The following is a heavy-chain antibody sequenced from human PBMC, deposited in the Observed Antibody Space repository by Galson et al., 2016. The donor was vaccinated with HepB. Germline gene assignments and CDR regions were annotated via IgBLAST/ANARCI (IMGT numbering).Heavy chain of an antibody. V-gene: IGHV3-15*07. CDR2: IKSQTDGGAT. J-gene: IGHJ4*02. Sequence: SLRLSCAASGFTFSNPWMNWVRQAPGKGLEWVGRIKSQTDGGATEYAAPVKGRFSISRDDSKNTLYLQMNSLKTEDTVVYYCTTDLCSSTSCYDYWGQGTLVTVSS. CDR1: GFTFSNPW. D-gene: IGHD2-2*01. CDR3: TTDLCSSTSCYDY.